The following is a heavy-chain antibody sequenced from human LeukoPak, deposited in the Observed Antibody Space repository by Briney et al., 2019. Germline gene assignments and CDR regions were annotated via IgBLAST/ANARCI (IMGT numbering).Heavy chain of an antibody. Sequence: GGSLRLSCAASGFTVSSNYMSWVRQAPGKGLEWVSVIYTSGSTHYADSVKGRFTVSRDNSKNTLYLQMNSLRAEDTAVYYCARDRSGDVWGQGTMVTVSS. V-gene: IGHV3-53*01. CDR1: GFTVSSNY. J-gene: IGHJ3*01. CDR3: ARDRSGDV. CDR2: IYTSGST.